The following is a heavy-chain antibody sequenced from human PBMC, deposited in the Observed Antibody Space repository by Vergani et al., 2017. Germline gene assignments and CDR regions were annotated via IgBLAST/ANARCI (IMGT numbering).Heavy chain of an antibody. CDR1: GFSLSTSGVG. CDR3: AHRRRTYYYDSSGYYPAEYFQH. D-gene: IGHD3-22*01. CDR2: IYWDDDK. Sequence: QITLKESGPTLVKPTQTLTLTCTFSGFSLSTSGVGVGWIRQPPGKALEWLALIYWDDDKRYRPSLKSRLTITKDTSKNQVVLTMTNMDPVDTATYYCAHRRRTYYYDSSGYYPAEYFQHWGQGTLVTVSS. J-gene: IGHJ1*01. V-gene: IGHV2-5*02.